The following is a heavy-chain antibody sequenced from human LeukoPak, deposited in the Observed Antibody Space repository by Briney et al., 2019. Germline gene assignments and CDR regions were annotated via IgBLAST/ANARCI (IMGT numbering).Heavy chain of an antibody. J-gene: IGHJ4*02. CDR3: ARATLVYFDY. Sequence: ASVKVSCKASGCTFTSYDIHWVRQATGQGLEWMGWMNPNSGNTGYAQKFQGRVTMTRNTSISTAYMELSSLRSEDTAVYYCARATLVYFDYWGQGTLVTVSS. CDR2: MNPNSGNT. CDR1: GCTFTSYD. D-gene: IGHD2-8*02. V-gene: IGHV1-8*01.